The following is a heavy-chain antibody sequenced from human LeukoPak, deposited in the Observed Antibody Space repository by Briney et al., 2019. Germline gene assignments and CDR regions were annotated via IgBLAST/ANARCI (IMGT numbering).Heavy chain of an antibody. V-gene: IGHV3-21*01. D-gene: IGHD1-26*01. Sequence: GGSLRLSCAASGFTFSSCAMSWVRQAPGKGLEWVSSISSSSSYIYYADSVKGRFTISRDNAKNSLYLQMNSLRAEDTAVYYCARDSYSGTYDYWGQGTLVTVSS. CDR2: ISSSSSYI. J-gene: IGHJ4*02. CDR3: ARDSYSGTYDY. CDR1: GFTFSSCA.